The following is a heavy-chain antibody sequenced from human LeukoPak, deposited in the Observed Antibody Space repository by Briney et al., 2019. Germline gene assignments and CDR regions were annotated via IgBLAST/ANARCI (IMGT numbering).Heavy chain of an antibody. D-gene: IGHD2-8*01. CDR2: IYPHDSDT. Sequence: GESLKISCKGSGYSFTSYWIGWVRQMPGKGLEWMGIIYPHDSDTRYSPSFQGLVTISADKSINTAYLQWSSLKASDTAIYYCARKSSGVFDYWGQGTLVTVSS. CDR3: ARKSSGVFDY. V-gene: IGHV5-51*01. CDR1: GYSFTSYW. J-gene: IGHJ4*02.